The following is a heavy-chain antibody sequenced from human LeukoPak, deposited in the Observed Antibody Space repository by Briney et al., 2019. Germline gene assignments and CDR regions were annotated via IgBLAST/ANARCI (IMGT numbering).Heavy chain of an antibody. Sequence: GGSLRLSCAASGFTVSSNYMSWVRQAPGKGLERVSVIFSGGSDYYSDSVKGRFTISRDNSRNTLYLQMNSLRAEDTAVYYCARYYYGSGSYSFADYWGQGTLVTVSS. CDR1: GFTVSSNY. CDR2: IFSGGSD. V-gene: IGHV3-53*01. J-gene: IGHJ4*02. D-gene: IGHD3-10*01. CDR3: ARYYYGSGSYSFADY.